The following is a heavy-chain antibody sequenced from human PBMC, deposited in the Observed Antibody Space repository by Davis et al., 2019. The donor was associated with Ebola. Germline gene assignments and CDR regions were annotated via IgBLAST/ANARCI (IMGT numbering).Heavy chain of an antibody. J-gene: IGHJ4*02. Sequence: AASVKVSCKVSEYTLAELSIHWVRQAPGKGLEWMGCFDPEDGEAIYAQKFQGRVTMTEDTSKDTAHMELSSLRSEDTAIYYCAIGGLKGGFDYWGRGTLVTVSS. CDR3: AIGGLKGGFDY. CDR2: FDPEDGEA. CDR1: EYTLAELS. V-gene: IGHV1-24*01. D-gene: IGHD3-16*01.